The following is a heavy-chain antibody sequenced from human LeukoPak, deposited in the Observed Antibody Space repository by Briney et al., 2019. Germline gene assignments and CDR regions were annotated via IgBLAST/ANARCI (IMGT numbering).Heavy chain of an antibody. CDR2: IHYSGST. CDR3: ARDDSNPFSGPPAALTYYYYYAMDV. V-gene: IGHV4-59*12. D-gene: IGHD5-12*01. J-gene: IGHJ6*02. Sequence: SETLSLTCTVSGGSISTYYWSWIRQPPGKGLEWIGYIHYSGSTNYNPSLKSRVAISLDTSKNQFSLKLTSVTAADTAVYYCARDDSNPFSGPPAALTYYYYYAMDVWGQGTTVTVSS. CDR1: GGSISTYY.